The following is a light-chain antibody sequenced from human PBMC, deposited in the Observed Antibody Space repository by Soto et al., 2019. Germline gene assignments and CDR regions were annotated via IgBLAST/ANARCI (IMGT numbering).Light chain of an antibody. CDR3: PSYTTSSPYLV. V-gene: IGLV2-14*03. J-gene: IGLJ2*01. Sequence: QSALTQPASVSGSPGQSITISCTGTSSDVGGYNYVSSYQHHPGKAPKLMIYDVTNRPSGVSNRFSGSKSGNTASLTISGLQSEDEADYYCPSYTTSSPYLVFGGGTKLTVL. CDR1: SSDVGGYNY. CDR2: DVT.